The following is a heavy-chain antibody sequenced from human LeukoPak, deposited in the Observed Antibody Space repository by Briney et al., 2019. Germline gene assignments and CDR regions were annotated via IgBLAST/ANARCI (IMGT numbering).Heavy chain of an antibody. CDR1: GYTFTGYY. D-gene: IGHD2-2*02. V-gene: IGHV1-2*02. Sequence: VASVKVSCKASGYTFTGYYMHWVRQAPGQGLEWMGWINPNSGGTNYAQKFQGRVTMTRDTSISTAYMELSRLRSDDTVVYYCARGDVVVPAAIIYYYYGMDVWGQGTTVTVSS. J-gene: IGHJ6*02. CDR2: INPNSGGT. CDR3: ARGDVVVPAAIIYYYYGMDV.